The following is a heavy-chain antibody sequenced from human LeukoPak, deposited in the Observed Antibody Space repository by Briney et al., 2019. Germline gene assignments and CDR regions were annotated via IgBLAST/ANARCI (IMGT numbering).Heavy chain of an antibody. D-gene: IGHD6-13*01. Sequence: GGSLRLSCAASGFTFSSYEMNWVRQAPGKGLEWVSYISSSGSTIYYADSVKGRFTISRDNAKNSLYLQMNSLRAEDTAVYYCARDLYSSSWFLYYYYYYGMDVWGQGTTVTVSS. V-gene: IGHV3-48*03. J-gene: IGHJ6*02. CDR3: ARDLYSSSWFLYYYYYYGMDV. CDR1: GFTFSSYE. CDR2: ISSSGSTI.